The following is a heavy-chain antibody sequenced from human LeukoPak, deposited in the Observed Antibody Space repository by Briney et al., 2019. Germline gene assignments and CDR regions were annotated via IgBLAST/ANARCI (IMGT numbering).Heavy chain of an antibody. CDR2: MYSGGNT. Sequence: GGSLRLSCAASGVTVSSSYISWVRQGPGKGLGWVSVMYSGGNTYYADSVKGSFTISRDKSKNTLYLQMNSLRAEDTAVYHCARVQAVFQNFDYWGQGTLVTVSS. CDR3: ARVQAVFQNFDY. J-gene: IGHJ4*02. CDR1: GVTVSSSY. V-gene: IGHV3-66*01.